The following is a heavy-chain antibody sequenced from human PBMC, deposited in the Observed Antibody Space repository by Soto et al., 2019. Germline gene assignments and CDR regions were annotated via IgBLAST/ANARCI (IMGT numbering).Heavy chain of an antibody. CDR3: AKDWYYTIDY. V-gene: IGHV3-74*01. J-gene: IGHJ4*02. CDR1: GFDFSNTW. D-gene: IGHD3-3*01. CDR2: INSDGSSI. Sequence: GGSLRLSCAASGFDFSNTWIHWVRQVPGKGLVWVSRINSDGSSITYADSVKGRFTMSRDNAKNTVYLQMSSLRVEDTAVYYCAKDWYYTIDYWGQGTPVTVSS.